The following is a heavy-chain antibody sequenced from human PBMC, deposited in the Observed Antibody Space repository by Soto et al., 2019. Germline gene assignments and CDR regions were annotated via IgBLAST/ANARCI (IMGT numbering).Heavy chain of an antibody. CDR2: IIPMFGEP. V-gene: IGHV1-69*06. J-gene: IGHJ6*02. CDR3: ATAYYYDTSAYYQDCKYVLDV. CDR1: GGTFSTYV. Sequence: SVKVSCKASGGTFSTYVFNWVRQAPGQALEWMGGIIPMFGEPNYAQKFQGRVTMTADTSTRTAYMEVSSLKSEDTAVYFCATAYYYDTSAYYQDCKYVLDVWGQWTTVTVFS. D-gene: IGHD3-22*01.